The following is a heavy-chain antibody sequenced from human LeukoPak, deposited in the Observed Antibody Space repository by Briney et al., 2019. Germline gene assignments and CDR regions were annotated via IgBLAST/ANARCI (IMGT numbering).Heavy chain of an antibody. Sequence: GGSLRLSCAASGFTFSSYAMHWVRQAPGKGLEWVAVISYDGSNKYYADSVKGRFTISRDNSKNTLYLQMNSLRAEDTAVYYCARGYCSSTSCYGFDYYYYMDVWGKGTTVTVSS. D-gene: IGHD2-2*01. J-gene: IGHJ6*03. CDR1: GFTFSSYA. CDR2: ISYDGSNK. V-gene: IGHV3-30-3*01. CDR3: ARGYCSSTSCYGFDYYYYMDV.